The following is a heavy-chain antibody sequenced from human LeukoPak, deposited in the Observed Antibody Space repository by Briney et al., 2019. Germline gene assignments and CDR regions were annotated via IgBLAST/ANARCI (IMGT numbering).Heavy chain of an antibody. CDR2: INHSGST. V-gene: IGHV4-34*01. J-gene: IGHJ4*02. D-gene: IGHD6-19*01. Sequence: PSETLSLTCAVSGGSFSGYYWSWIRQPPGKGLEWIGEINHSGSTNYNPSLKSRVTISVDTSKNQISLNLSSVTAADTAVYYCARSQWLYYFYYWGQGTLVTVSS. CDR1: GGSFSGYY. CDR3: ARSQWLYYFYY.